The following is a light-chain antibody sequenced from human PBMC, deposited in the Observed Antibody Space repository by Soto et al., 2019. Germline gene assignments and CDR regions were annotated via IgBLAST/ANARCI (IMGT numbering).Light chain of an antibody. Sequence: EIVLTQSPGTLSLSPGERATLSCRASQSVSSSYLAWYQQKPGQAPRLLIYGASSRATGIPDRFSGSGSGTDFTLAISRLEPXDFAVYYCQQYGSSPWTFGQGTKLDIK. CDR3: QQYGSSPWT. CDR1: QSVSSSY. V-gene: IGKV3-20*01. J-gene: IGKJ1*01. CDR2: GAS.